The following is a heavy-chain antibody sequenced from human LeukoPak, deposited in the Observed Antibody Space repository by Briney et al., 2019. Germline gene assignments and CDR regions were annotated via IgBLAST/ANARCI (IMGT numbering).Heavy chain of an antibody. CDR3: ARGGYYYDSSGPIFDY. V-gene: IGHV4-38-2*02. J-gene: IGHJ4*02. CDR2: IYHSGST. CDR1: GYSISSGYY. Sequence: PSETLSLTCTVSGYSISSGYYWGWIRQPPGKGLEWIGSIYHSGSTYYNPSLKSRVTISVDTSKNQFSLKLSSVTAADTAVYYCARGGYYYDSSGPIFDYWGQGTLVTVSS. D-gene: IGHD3-22*01.